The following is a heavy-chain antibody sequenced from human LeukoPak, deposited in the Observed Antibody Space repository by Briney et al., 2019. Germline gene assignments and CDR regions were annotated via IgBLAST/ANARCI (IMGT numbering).Heavy chain of an antibody. CDR1: GGSISSGGYS. V-gene: IGHV4-30-2*01. CDR3: ARFRSRFGELLPYAFDI. Sequence: SETLSLTCTVSGGSISSGGYSWSWIRQPPGKGLEWIGYIYHSGSTYYNPSLKSRVTISVDRSKNQFSLKLSSVTAADTAVYYCARFRSRFGELLPYAFDIWGQGTMVTVSS. D-gene: IGHD3-10*01. CDR2: IYHSGST. J-gene: IGHJ3*02.